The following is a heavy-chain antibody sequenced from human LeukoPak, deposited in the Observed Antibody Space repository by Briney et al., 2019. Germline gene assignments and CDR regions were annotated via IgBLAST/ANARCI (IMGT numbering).Heavy chain of an antibody. Sequence: PGGSLRLSCAAPGFTFSSYSMNRVRQAPGKGLEWVSSISSSSSYIYYADSVKGRFTISRDNAKNSLYLQMNGLRAEDTAVYYCAKGRGVGATGGANFDYWGQGTLVTVSS. CDR2: ISSSSSYI. J-gene: IGHJ4*02. V-gene: IGHV3-21*01. CDR1: GFTFSSYS. D-gene: IGHD1-26*01. CDR3: AKGRGVGATGGANFDY.